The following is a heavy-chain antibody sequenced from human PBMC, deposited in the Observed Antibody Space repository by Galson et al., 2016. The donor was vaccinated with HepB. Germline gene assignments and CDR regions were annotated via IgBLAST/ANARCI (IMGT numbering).Heavy chain of an antibody. CDR1: GYNFATFW. V-gene: IGHV5-51*01. J-gene: IGHJ4*02. D-gene: IGHD4-17*01. CDR2: IYPGDSDT. CDR3: ARQGPVTTSSQPSDY. Sequence: QSGAEVKKPGESLMISCKGSGYNFATFWIGWVRQMPGKGLEWMGLIYPGDSDTRYSPSFQGQVTISANKSLNTAYLQLTSLKASDTATCYCARQGPVTTSSQPSDYWGQGTPVIVSS.